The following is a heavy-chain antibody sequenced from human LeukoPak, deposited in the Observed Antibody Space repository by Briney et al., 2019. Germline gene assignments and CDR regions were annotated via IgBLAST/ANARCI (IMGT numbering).Heavy chain of an antibody. CDR2: IIPILGIA. D-gene: IGHD2-2*01. CDR1: GGTFSSYA. CDR3: ATYLRYCSSTSCPPPYYYYYGMDV. V-gene: IGHV1-69*04. J-gene: IGHJ6*02. Sequence: GASVKVSCKASGGTFSSYAISWVRQAPGQGLEWMGRIIPILGIANYAQKFQGRVTITADKSTSTAYMELSSLRSEDTAVYYCATYLRYCSSTSCPPPYYYYYGMDVWGQGTTVTVSS.